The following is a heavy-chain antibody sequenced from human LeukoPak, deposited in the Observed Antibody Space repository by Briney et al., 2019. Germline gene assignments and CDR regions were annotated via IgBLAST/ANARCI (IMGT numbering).Heavy chain of an antibody. V-gene: IGHV4-39*02. D-gene: IGHD1-26*01. Sequence: SETLSLTCTVSGGSISSSSYYWGWIRQPPGKGLEWIGSIYYSGSTYYNPSLKSRVTISVDTSKNHFSLKLRSVTAADTAVYYCARDPTSSWETAFDIWGQGTMVTVSS. CDR2: IYYSGST. CDR3: ARDPTSSWETAFDI. CDR1: GGSISSSSYY. J-gene: IGHJ3*02.